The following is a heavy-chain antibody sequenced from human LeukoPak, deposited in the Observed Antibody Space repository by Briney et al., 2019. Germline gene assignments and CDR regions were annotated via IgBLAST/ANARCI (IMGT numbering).Heavy chain of an antibody. V-gene: IGHV1-8*03. Sequence: ASVKVSCKASGYTFTSYDINWVRQAIGQGLEWMGWMNPNSGNTGYAQEFQGRVTITRNTSISTAYMELSSLRSEDTAVYYCARHPAPGYYYDSSGLDYWGQGTLVTVSS. J-gene: IGHJ4*02. CDR1: GYTFTSYD. CDR3: ARHPAPGYYYDSSGLDY. CDR2: MNPNSGNT. D-gene: IGHD3-22*01.